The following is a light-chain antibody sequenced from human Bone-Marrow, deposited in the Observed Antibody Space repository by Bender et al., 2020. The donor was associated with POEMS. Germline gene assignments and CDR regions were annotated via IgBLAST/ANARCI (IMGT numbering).Light chain of an antibody. CDR1: TNDIGPYNF. Sequence: QSALTQPPSVSGSPGQSVTISCTGTTNDIGPYNFVSWYQQYPGKAPKLLIFDVSKRPSGVPDRFSGSKSGNTASLTISGLQAEDEADYYCTSYTDIYTWIFGGGTKLAVL. CDR3: TSYTDIYTWI. J-gene: IGLJ2*01. CDR2: DVS. V-gene: IGLV2-11*01.